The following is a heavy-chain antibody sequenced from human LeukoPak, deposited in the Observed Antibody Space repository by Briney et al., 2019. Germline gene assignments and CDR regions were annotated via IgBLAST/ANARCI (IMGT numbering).Heavy chain of an antibody. CDR2: ISGSGGST. Sequence: GGSLRLSCAASGFTFSSYAMHWVRQAPGKGLEWVSAISGSGGSTYYADSVKGRFTISRDNSKNTLYLQMNSLRAEDTAVYYCAKVQRKVAVAGAASPLFDYWGQGTLVTVSS. CDR3: AKVQRKVAVAGAASPLFDY. CDR1: GFTFSSYA. V-gene: IGHV3-23*01. J-gene: IGHJ4*02. D-gene: IGHD6-19*01.